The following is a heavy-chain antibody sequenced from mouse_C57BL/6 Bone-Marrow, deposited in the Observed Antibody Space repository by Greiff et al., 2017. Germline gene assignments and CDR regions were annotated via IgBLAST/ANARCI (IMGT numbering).Heavy chain of an antibody. CDR3: TRAIYYEGYYFDY. D-gene: IGHD2-4*01. Sequence: EVKVVESGEGLVKPGGSLKLSCAASGFTFSSYAMSWVRQTPEKRLEWVAYISSGGDYIYYADTVKGRFTISRDNARNTLYLQMSSLKSEDTAMYYCTRAIYYEGYYFDYWGQGTTLTVSS. CDR1: GFTFSSYA. V-gene: IGHV5-9-1*02. CDR2: ISSGGDYI. J-gene: IGHJ2*01.